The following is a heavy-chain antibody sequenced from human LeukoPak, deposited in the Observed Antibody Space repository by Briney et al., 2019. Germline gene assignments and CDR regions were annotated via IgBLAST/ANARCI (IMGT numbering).Heavy chain of an antibody. CDR2: INPNSGGT. J-gene: IGHJ5*02. Sequence: ASVKVSCKASGYTFTGYYMHWVRQAPGQGLEWMGWINPNSGGTNYAQKFQGRVTMTRDTSISTAYMELSRLRSDDTAVYYCARDISSRITMVRGVITTEGWFDPWGQGTLVTVSS. V-gene: IGHV1-2*02. CDR1: GYTFTGYY. CDR3: ARDISSRITMVRGVITTEGWFDP. D-gene: IGHD3-10*01.